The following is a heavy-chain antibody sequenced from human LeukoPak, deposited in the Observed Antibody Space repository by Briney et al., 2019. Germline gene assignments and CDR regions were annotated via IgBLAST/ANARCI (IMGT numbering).Heavy chain of an antibody. Sequence: GESLKISCKGSGYSLTSYWIGWVRQMPGKGLEWMGIIYPGDSDTRYSPSFQGQVTISADKSISTAYLQWSSLKASDTAMYYCARRVDTAMVTRAFDIWGQGTMVTVSS. CDR3: ARRVDTAMVTRAFDI. D-gene: IGHD5-18*01. J-gene: IGHJ3*02. CDR1: GYSLTSYW. CDR2: IYPGDSDT. V-gene: IGHV5-51*01.